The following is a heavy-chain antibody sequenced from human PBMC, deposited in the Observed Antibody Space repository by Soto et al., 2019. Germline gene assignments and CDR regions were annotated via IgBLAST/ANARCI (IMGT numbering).Heavy chain of an antibody. CDR3: ATRPIAAAVPGYGY. D-gene: IGHD6-13*01. Sequence: ASVKVSCKVSGYTLTELCMHWVRQAPGKGLEWMGGFDPEDGETIYAQKFQGRVTMTEDTSTDTAYMELSSLRSEDTAVYYCATRPIAAAVPGYGYWGQGTLVTVSS. V-gene: IGHV1-24*01. CDR1: GYTLTELC. J-gene: IGHJ4*02. CDR2: FDPEDGET.